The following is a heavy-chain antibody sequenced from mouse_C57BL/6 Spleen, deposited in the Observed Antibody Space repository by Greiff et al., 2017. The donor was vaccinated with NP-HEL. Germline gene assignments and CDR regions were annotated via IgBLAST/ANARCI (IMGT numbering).Heavy chain of an antibody. D-gene: IGHD1-1*01. CDR3: AREGDTYYGSSFAY. CDR2: IYPGSGNT. J-gene: IGHJ3*01. CDR1: GYTFTDYY. Sequence: QVQLQQSGAELVRPGASVKLSCKASGYTFTDYYINWVKQRPGQGLEWIARIYPGSGNTYYNEKFKGKATLTAEKSSSTAYMQLSSLTSEDSAVYFCAREGDTYYGSSFAYWGQGTLVTVSA. V-gene: IGHV1-76*01.